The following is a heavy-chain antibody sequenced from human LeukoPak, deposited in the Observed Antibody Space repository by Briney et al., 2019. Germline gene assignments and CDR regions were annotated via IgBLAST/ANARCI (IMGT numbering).Heavy chain of an antibody. CDR3: ARQGQWLGYYYGMDV. V-gene: IGHV4-59*08. CDR2: IYYSGST. J-gene: IGHJ6*02. D-gene: IGHD6-19*01. Sequence: SETLSLTCTVSSGSISSYYWSWIRQPPGKGLEWIGYIYYSGSTNYNPSLKSRVTISVDTSKNQFSLKLSSVTAADTAVYYCARQGQWLGYYYGMDVWGQGTTVTVSS. CDR1: SGSISSYY.